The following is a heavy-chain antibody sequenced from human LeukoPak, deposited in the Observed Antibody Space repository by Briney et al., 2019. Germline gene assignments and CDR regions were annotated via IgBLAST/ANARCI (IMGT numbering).Heavy chain of an antibody. CDR3: ARGLPYSDRGDN. J-gene: IGHJ4*02. CDR2: IYYSGST. Sequence: SETLSLTCTVSGGSISSYYWSWIRQPPGKGLEWIGYIYYSGSTYYSPSLKSRVTISVDTSKNQFSLTLSSVTAADTAVYYCARGLPYSDRGDNWGQGTLVTVSS. CDR1: GGSISSYY. V-gene: IGHV4-59*06. D-gene: IGHD6-13*01.